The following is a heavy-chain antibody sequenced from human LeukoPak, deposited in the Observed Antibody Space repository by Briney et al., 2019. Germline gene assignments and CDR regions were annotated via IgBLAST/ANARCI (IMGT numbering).Heavy chain of an antibody. CDR2: INSDGSST. CDR1: GFTFSSYW. Sequence: GGSLRLSCAASGFTFSSYWMHWVRQAPGKGLVWVSRINSDGSSTSYADAVKDRFTISRDNAKNTAYLQMNSLRAEDTAVYYCARVQGHPPNGLDIWGQGTMVTVSS. D-gene: IGHD2-8*01. J-gene: IGHJ3*02. V-gene: IGHV3-74*01. CDR3: ARVQGHPPNGLDI.